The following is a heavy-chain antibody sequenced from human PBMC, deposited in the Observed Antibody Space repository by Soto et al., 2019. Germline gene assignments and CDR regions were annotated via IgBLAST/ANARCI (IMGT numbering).Heavy chain of an antibody. CDR3: AKDRWELRIHTWGGFDY. Sequence: GGSLRLSCAASGFTFSSYAMSWVRQAPGKGLEWVSAISGSGGSTYYADSVKGRFTISRDNSKNTLYLQMTSLRAEDTAVYYCAKDRWELRIHTWGGFDYWGQGTLVTVSS. J-gene: IGHJ4*02. CDR2: ISGSGGST. V-gene: IGHV3-23*01. CDR1: GFTFSSYA. D-gene: IGHD2-15*01.